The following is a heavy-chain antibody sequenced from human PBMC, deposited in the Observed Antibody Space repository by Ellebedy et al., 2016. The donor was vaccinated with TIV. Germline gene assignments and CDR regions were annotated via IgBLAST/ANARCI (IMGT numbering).Heavy chain of an antibody. CDR2: VSYDGASK. V-gene: IGHV3-30*03. Sequence: GESLKISCAASGFTFSSYGIYWVRQAPGKGLEWVAVVSYDGASKYYADSVKGRFTISRDNSKSTLYLQMNSLRAEDTAVYYCARGYSSGTYWYYFDNWGQGTLVTVSP. CDR1: GFTFSSYG. D-gene: IGHD1-26*01. CDR3: ARGYSSGTYWYYFDN. J-gene: IGHJ4*02.